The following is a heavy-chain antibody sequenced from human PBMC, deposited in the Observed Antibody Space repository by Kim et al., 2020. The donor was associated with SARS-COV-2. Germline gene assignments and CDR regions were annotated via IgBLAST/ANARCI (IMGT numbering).Heavy chain of an antibody. Sequence: GGSLRLSCAASELIFSNYNMIWVRQTPGKGLQWVSFISGGGDYLYYAASVKGRFTVSRDNAKNSVSLHMNSLRADDTAVYYCATFKGNYYYGLDVWGQGTTV. CDR1: ELIFSNYN. CDR2: ISGGGDYL. CDR3: ATFKGNYYYGLDV. V-gene: IGHV3-21*01. J-gene: IGHJ6*02.